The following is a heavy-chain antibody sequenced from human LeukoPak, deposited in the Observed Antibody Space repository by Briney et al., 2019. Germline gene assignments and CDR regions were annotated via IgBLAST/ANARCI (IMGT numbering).Heavy chain of an antibody. V-gene: IGHV3-30*02. CDR2: IRYDGSDK. D-gene: IGHD3-10*01. CDR3: AKNYGFDY. J-gene: IGHJ4*02. CDR1: GFTFSSYG. Sequence: GGSLRLPCAASGFTFSSYGMHWVRQAPGKGLEWVAFIRYDGSDKYYADSVKGRFTISRDNSKNTLYLQMNSLRVEDTAVYYCAKNYGFDYWGQGTLVTVSS.